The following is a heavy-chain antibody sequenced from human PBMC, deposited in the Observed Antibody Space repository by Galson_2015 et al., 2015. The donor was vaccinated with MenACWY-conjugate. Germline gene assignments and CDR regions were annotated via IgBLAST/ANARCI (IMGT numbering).Heavy chain of an antibody. D-gene: IGHD4-17*01. CDR1: GFTFTSYS. J-gene: IGHJ4*02. Sequence: SLRLSCAASGFTFTSYSMNWVRQAPGKGLEWVPYISSSSSTISYADSVKGRFTISRDNAKSSMHLQMNSLRAEDTAVYYCARDQGRGDAFGYWGQGTLVTVSS. CDR2: ISSSSSTI. CDR3: ARDQGRGDAFGY. V-gene: IGHV3-48*04.